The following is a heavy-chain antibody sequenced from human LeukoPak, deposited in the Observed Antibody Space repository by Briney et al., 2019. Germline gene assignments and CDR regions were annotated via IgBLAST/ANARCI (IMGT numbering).Heavy chain of an antibody. CDR2: INPSGGST. D-gene: IGHD6-13*01. J-gene: IGHJ5*02. CDR3: ARSVIAAAGRVWFDP. Sequence: ASVKVSCKASGYTFTSYYMHWVRQAPGQGLEWMGIINPSGGSTSYAQKFQGRVTMTRDMSTSTVYMELSSLGSEDTAVYYCARSVIAAAGRVWFDPWGQGTLVTVSS. CDR1: GYTFTSYY. V-gene: IGHV1-46*01.